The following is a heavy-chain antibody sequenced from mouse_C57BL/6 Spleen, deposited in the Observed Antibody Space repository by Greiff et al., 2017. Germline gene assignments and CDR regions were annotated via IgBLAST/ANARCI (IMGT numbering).Heavy chain of an antibody. CDR2: INPSWGYT. CDR1: GYTFTSYG. V-gene: IGHV1-7*01. Sequence: QVQLQQSGAELAKPGASVKLSCKASGYTFTSYGMHWVKQRPGQGLEWIGYINPSWGYTKYNQKFKKKATLTADKSSSTAYMLLISLTYDASAVYNCARSYDYDEDRRLDYWGQGTTLTVSS. D-gene: IGHD2-4*01. J-gene: IGHJ2*01. CDR3: ARSYDYDEDRRLDY.